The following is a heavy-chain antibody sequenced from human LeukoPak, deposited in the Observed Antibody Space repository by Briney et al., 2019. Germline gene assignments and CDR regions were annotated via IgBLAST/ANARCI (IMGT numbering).Heavy chain of an antibody. J-gene: IGHJ4*02. Sequence: PSETLSLTCTVSGYSISSGYYWGWIRQPPGKGLEWIGSIYHGGSTYYNPSLKSRVTISVDTSKNQFSLKLSSVTAADTAVYYCARGKYSSGWYLDYWGQGILVTVSS. CDR3: ARGKYSSGWYLDY. CDR1: GYSISSGYY. CDR2: IYHGGST. V-gene: IGHV4-38-2*02. D-gene: IGHD6-19*01.